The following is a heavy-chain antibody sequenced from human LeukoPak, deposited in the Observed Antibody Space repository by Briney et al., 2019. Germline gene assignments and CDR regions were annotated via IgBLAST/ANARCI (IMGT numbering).Heavy chain of an antibody. D-gene: IGHD6-13*01. CDR2: ISGSGGST. Sequence: PGGSLRLSCAASGFTFSSYAMSWVSQAPGKGLEWVSAISGSGGSTYYADSVKGRFTISRDNPKNTLYLQMNSLRAEDTAVYYCAKDTGFTRPTSYSSSSYFDYWGQGTLVTVSS. J-gene: IGHJ4*02. CDR1: GFTFSSYA. V-gene: IGHV3-23*01. CDR3: AKDTGFTRPTSYSSSSYFDY.